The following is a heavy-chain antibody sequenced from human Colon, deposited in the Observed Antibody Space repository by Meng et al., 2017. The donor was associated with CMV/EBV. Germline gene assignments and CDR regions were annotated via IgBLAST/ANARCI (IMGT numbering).Heavy chain of an antibody. V-gene: IGHV3-15*01. Sequence: SGVGSGFSVADTWMNWVRQAPGKGLEWVGRIKREVDGGTTDYAAPMKGRFTISRDDSRNTMYLQLNSLKTEDTAVYYCTTYGDFGDYRYWGRGTLVTVSS. CDR2: IKREVDGGTT. J-gene: IGHJ4*02. D-gene: IGHD4-17*01. CDR1: GFSVADTW. CDR3: TTYGDFGDYRY.